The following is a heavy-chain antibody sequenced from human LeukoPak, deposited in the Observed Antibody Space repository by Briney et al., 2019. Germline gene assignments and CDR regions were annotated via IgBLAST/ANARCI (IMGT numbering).Heavy chain of an antibody. CDR1: GGSISSYY. D-gene: IGHD2-8*01. CDR3: ARSTSRMGLSDP. V-gene: IGHV4-59*01. CDR2: IYYSGST. J-gene: IGHJ5*02. Sequence: SETLSLTCTVSGGSISSYYWSWIRQPPGKGLEWIGYIYYSGSTNYNPSLKSRVTISVDTSKNQFSLKLSSVTAADTAVYYCARSTSRMGLSDPWGQGTLVTVSS.